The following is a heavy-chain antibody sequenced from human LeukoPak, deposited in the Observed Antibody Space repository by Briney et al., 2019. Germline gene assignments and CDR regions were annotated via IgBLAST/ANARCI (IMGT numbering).Heavy chain of an antibody. V-gene: IGHV3-23*01. CDR2: ISGCCRNT. D-gene: IGHD6-25*01. J-gene: IGHJ3*01. CDR3: AIDEISSGT. Sequence: GGSLRLSCAASGFIFNNYALSWVRQTPGKGLEWVSAISGCCRNTYYADSVKGRFTISRDNSRSTVYLQMNSLRVEDTGIYYCAIDEISSGTWGQGTMVIVS. CDR1: GFIFNNYA.